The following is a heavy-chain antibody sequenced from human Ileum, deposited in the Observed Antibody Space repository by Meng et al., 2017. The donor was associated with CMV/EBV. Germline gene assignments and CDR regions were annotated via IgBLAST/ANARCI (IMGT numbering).Heavy chain of an antibody. Sequence: GESLKISCAASGFPFNSYWMSWVRQAPGKGLEWVANIKQDGSEEYYAGAVKGRFTVSRDNAKNTLELQMNSLRAEDTAVYYCARDRWAGYCTGDSCQGVFYGMDVWGQGTTVTVSS. V-gene: IGHV3-7*01. CDR2: IKQDGSEE. CDR1: GFPFNSYW. CDR3: ARDRWAGYCTGDSCQGVFYGMDV. D-gene: IGHD2-8*02. J-gene: IGHJ6*02.